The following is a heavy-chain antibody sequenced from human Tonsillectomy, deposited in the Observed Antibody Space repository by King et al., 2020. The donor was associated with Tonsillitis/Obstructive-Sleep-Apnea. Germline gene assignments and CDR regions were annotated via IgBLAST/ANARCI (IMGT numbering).Heavy chain of an antibody. V-gene: IGHV5-51*03. Sequence: VQLPQSGAEVKKPGESLKISCKASGYSFSNYWIGWVRQMPGKGLEWMGLIHPYDSDTTYSPSFQGQVTISADKSISTAYLQWRSLKASDTAMYYCARLIGYYGSGNYYNVGDYWGQGTLVTVSS. CDR2: IHPYDSDT. D-gene: IGHD3-10*01. J-gene: IGHJ4*02. CDR1: GYSFSNYW. CDR3: ARLIGYYGSGNYYNVGDY.